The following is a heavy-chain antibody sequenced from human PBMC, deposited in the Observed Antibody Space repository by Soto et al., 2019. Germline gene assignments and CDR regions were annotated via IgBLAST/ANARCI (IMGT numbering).Heavy chain of an antibody. CDR1: GFTFSTCG. CDR3: AKERGVRIFDTLDV. CDR2: ISGSGGST. V-gene: IGHV3-23*01. J-gene: IGHJ6*02. D-gene: IGHD3-10*01. Sequence: EVQLLESGGGVVQPGGSLRLSCVASGFTFSTCGMSWVRQAPGKGLEWVSAISGSGGSTYYAESVKGRFTISRDNSKNTLYLQMNSLRAEDTATYYWAKERGVRIFDTLDVWGQGTTVIVSS.